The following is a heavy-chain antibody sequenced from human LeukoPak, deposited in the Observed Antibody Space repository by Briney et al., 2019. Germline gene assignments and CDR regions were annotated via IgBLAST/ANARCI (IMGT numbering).Heavy chain of an antibody. Sequence: PGGSLRLSCAASGFTLSTYDMHWVRGAPGKGLEWVSLSGIVGDTDYSDSVKGRFTISRDNAKDSLFLQMSSLRVGDAAFYYCARDSRGNFDLWGQGTLVTVSS. CDR3: ARDSRGNFDL. CDR1: GFTLSTYD. CDR2: SGIVGDT. J-gene: IGHJ4*02. V-gene: IGHV3-13*01.